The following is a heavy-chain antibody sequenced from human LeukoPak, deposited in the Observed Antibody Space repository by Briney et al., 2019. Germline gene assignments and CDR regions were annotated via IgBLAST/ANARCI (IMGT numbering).Heavy chain of an antibody. V-gene: IGHV4-59*01. CDR3: ARFRSAAAHPDS. CDR2: ISHTGIT. Sequence: SETLSLTCTVSGASITNYYWSWIRQPPGKGLEWIGYISHTGITNYNPSLQSRVIISADTSRNQFSLKLTSMTAADTAVNYCARFRSAAAHPDSWGQGTLVTVSS. D-gene: IGHD2-15*01. J-gene: IGHJ4*02. CDR1: GASITNYY.